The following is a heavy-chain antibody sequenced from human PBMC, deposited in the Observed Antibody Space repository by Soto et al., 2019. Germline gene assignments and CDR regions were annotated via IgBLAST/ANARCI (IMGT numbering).Heavy chain of an antibody. CDR1: GFSFSSSG. D-gene: IGHD3-22*01. CDR3: ASYDGGGHYYY. Sequence: QVQLVASGGGVVQPGRSLRLSCATSGFSFSSSGLHWVRQAPGKGLEWVAVLWSDEVTQDYADYVVGRFTISRENSKNTLYLQMNRLRAEDTAVYYCASYDGGGHYYYWGQGTLVTVSS. CDR2: LWSDEVTQ. J-gene: IGHJ4*02. V-gene: IGHV3-33*03.